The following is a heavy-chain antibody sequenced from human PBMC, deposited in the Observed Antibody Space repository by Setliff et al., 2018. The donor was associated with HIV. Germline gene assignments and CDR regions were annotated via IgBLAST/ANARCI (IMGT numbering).Heavy chain of an antibody. Sequence: PGGSLRLSCAASGFTFGDYYMSWIRQAPGKGLEWVSYISRSGSTRYYSDSVKGRFTISRDNAKNSLYLQMNSLRAEETAVYYCARDRATVVRGAAFDIWGQGTMVTVSS. J-gene: IGHJ3*02. CDR1: GFTFGDYY. CDR3: ARDRATVVRGAAFDI. V-gene: IGHV3-11*04. D-gene: IGHD3-10*01. CDR2: ISRSGSTR.